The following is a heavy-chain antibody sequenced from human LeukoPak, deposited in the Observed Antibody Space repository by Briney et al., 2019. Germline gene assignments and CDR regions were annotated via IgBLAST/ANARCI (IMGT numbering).Heavy chain of an antibody. Sequence: GGSLRLSCAASGFAFSSYGMNWVGQPPGKGVDGVSSVSSSSSYIYYADSVKGRFTISRDNAKNSLSMQMNRPRAEGTAVYYCARDQRATASTGSYFAYWGQGTLVTASS. CDR2: VSSSSSYI. J-gene: IGHJ4*02. V-gene: IGHV3-21*01. D-gene: IGHD2-15*01. CDR3: ARDQRATASTGSYFAY. CDR1: GFAFSSYG.